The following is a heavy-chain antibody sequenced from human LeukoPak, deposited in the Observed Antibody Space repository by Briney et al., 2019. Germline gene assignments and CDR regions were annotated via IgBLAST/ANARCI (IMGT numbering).Heavy chain of an antibody. CDR1: GGSFNVHY. V-gene: IGHV4-59*08. Sequence: PSETLSLTCAVYGGSFNVHYWRWIRQPPGRGPEWIGYIHYSGSTNYNPSLKSRVTISVDNSMNQFYLTLGSVTAEDTAVYYCARHSPYSGDRGAAMRFDHWGQGTLVTVSS. D-gene: IGHD2-21*01. J-gene: IGHJ4*02. CDR2: IHYSGST. CDR3: ARHSPYSGDRGAAMRFDH.